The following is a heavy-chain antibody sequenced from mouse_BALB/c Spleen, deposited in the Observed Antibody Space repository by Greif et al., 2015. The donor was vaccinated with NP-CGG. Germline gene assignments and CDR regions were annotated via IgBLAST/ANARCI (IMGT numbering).Heavy chain of an antibody. CDR3: ARDRGYYDGGGFAY. CDR1: GFTFSDYY. V-gene: IGHV5-4*02. J-gene: IGHJ3*01. CDR2: ISDGGSYT. D-gene: IGHD2-4*01. Sequence: EVMLVESGGGLVKPGGSLKLSCAASGFTFSDYYMYWVRQTPEKRLEWVATISDGGSYTYYPDSVKGRFTISRDNAKNNLYLQMSSLKSEDTAMYYCARDRGYYDGGGFAYWGQGTLVTVPA.